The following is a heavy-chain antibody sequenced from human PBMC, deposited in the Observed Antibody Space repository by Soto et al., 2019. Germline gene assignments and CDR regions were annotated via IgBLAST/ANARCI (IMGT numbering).Heavy chain of an antibody. J-gene: IGHJ4*02. D-gene: IGHD3-22*01. CDR3: ARRGYDYYDSSGYFDY. V-gene: IGHV5-51*03. CDR1: GYIFTSYW. Sequence: PVESLKISCKGSGYIFTSYWIGWVLQMPGEGLEWMGIIYPGDSDTRYSPSFQGQVTISADKSISTAYLQWSSLKASDTAMYYCARRGYDYYDSSGYFDYWGQGTLVTVSS. CDR2: IYPGDSDT.